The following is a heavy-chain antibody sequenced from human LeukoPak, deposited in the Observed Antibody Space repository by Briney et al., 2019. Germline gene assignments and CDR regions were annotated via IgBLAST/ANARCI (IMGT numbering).Heavy chain of an antibody. CDR3: ARGAYYQDRSDFPLHH. J-gene: IGHJ5*02. Sequence: ASVRVSCKASGYTFTGYHLHWVRQSPGQGPEWMGRINPNSGGTNYAQKFRGRVTLTRDTSITTAYMELSRLRSDDTAVYYCARGAYYQDRSDFPLHHWGQGTLVTVSS. CDR2: INPNSGGT. D-gene: IGHD3-22*01. CDR1: GYTFTGYH. V-gene: IGHV1-2*02.